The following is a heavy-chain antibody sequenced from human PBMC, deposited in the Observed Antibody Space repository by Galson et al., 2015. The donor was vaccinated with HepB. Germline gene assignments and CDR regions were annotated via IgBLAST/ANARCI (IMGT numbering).Heavy chain of an antibody. CDR1: GGPISSYY. CDR2: IYTSGST. V-gene: IGHV4-4*07. D-gene: IGHD4-23*01. CDR3: ARGRGEYGGYSYAFDI. J-gene: IGHJ3*02. Sequence: ETLSLTCTVSGGPISSYYWSWIRQPAGKGLEWIGRIYTSGSTNYNPFLKSRVTMSVDTSKNQFSLKLRSVTAADTAVYYCARGRGEYGGYSYAFDIWGQGTMVTVSS.